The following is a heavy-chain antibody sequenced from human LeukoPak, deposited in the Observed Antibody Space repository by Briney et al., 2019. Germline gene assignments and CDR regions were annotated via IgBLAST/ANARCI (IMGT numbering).Heavy chain of an antibody. V-gene: IGHV3-7*01. CDR3: ARVQGSSGPGIFNY. Sequence: GGSLRLSCAASGFTFSSYWMSWVRQAPGKGLEWVANIKQDGSEKYYVDSVKGRFTISRDNAKNSLYLQMNSLRAEDTAVYYCARVQGSSGPGIFNYWGQGTLVTVSS. CDR1: GFTFSSYW. CDR2: IKQDGSEK. J-gene: IGHJ4*02. D-gene: IGHD6-19*01.